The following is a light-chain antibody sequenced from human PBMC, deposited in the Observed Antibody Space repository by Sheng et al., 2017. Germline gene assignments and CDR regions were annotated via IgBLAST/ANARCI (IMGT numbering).Light chain of an antibody. CDR3: QQSYSTPYS. CDR2: AAS. V-gene: IGKV1-39*01. Sequence: DIQMTQSPSSLSASVGDRVTITCRASQNISSYLNWYQQKPEKAPNLLIYAASSLQSGVPSRFSGSGSGTYFTLTISSLQPEDFATYYCQQSYSTPYSFGQGTKLEI. J-gene: IGKJ2*03. CDR1: QNISSY.